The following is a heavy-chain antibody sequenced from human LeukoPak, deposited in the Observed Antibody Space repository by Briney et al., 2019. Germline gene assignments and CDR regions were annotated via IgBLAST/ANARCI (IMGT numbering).Heavy chain of an antibody. CDR1: GFTFSSYA. J-gene: IGHJ4*02. Sequence: GGSLRLSCAASGFTFSSYAMHWVRQAPXXGLEYVSAISSNGGSTYYANSVKGRFTISRDNSKNTLYLQMGSLRAEDMAVYYCARDPETVGWGQGTLVTVSS. CDR3: ARDPETVG. V-gene: IGHV3-64*01. CDR2: ISSNGGST. D-gene: IGHD1-14*01.